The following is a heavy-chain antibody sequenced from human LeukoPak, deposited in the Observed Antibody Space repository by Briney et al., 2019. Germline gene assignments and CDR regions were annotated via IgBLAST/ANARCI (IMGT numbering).Heavy chain of an antibody. CDR1: GYSFTSYW. CDR2: IYPGDSDT. J-gene: IGHJ3*02. V-gene: IGHV5-51*01. D-gene: IGHD3-22*01. CDR3: ARGGPYYYDSSGYPHDAFDI. Sequence: GESLKISCKGSGYSFTSYWIGWVRQMPGKGLEWMGIIYPGDSDTRYSPSLQGQVTISADKSISTAYLQWSSLKASDTAMYYCARGGPYYYDSSGYPHDAFDIWGQGTMVTVSS.